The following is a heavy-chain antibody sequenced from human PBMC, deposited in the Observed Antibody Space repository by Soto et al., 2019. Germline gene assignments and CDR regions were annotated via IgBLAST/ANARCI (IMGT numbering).Heavy chain of an antibody. CDR2: ITSSSGHI. J-gene: IGHJ6*02. Sequence: GWSLRLSCEASGFTLTTYTMNWVRQASGKGLEWVSSITSSSGHIYYADSVKGRFTISRDNARNSLYLQMNSLRAEDTAVYYSLRERALSSFSGMDVWGQGTTVTVSS. V-gene: IGHV3-21*01. CDR3: LRERALSSFSGMDV. CDR1: GFTLTTYT. D-gene: IGHD3-10*01.